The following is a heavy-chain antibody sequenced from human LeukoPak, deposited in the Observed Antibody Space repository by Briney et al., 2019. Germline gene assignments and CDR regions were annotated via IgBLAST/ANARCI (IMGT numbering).Heavy chain of an antibody. Sequence: SETLSLTCTVSGGSISSSSYYWGWIRQPPGKGLGWIGSIYYSGSTYYNPSLKSRVTISVDTSKNQFSLKLSSVTAADTAVYYCARDLARIVVPAAIPNWFDPWGQGTLVTVSS. CDR2: IYYSGST. CDR3: ARDLARIVVPAAIPNWFDP. J-gene: IGHJ5*02. CDR1: GGSISSSSYY. D-gene: IGHD2-2*01. V-gene: IGHV4-39*02.